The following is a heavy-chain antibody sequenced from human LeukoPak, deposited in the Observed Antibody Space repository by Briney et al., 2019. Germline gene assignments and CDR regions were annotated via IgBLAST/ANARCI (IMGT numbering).Heavy chain of an antibody. J-gene: IGHJ4*02. Sequence: GGSLRLSCAASGFTFSSYSMNWVRQALGKGLEWVSSISSSSSYIYYADSVKGRFTISRDNAKNSLYLQMNSLRAEDTAVYYCARVAYYYDSSGYCPYWGQGTLVTVSS. V-gene: IGHV3-21*01. CDR2: ISSSSSYI. CDR3: ARVAYYYDSSGYCPY. D-gene: IGHD3-22*01. CDR1: GFTFSSYS.